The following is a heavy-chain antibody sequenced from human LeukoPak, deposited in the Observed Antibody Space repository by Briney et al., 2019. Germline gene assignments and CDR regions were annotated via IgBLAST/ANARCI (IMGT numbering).Heavy chain of an antibody. CDR2: VSAYNGVT. CDR1: GYTFTGYY. Sequence: GASVKVSCKASGYTFTGYYMHWVRQAPGQGLEWMGWVSAYNGVTNYAQKFQGRVTMATDTPTSTAYMELRSLRSDDTAVYYCARVDLYYDSSGYSRAANDYWGQGTLVTVSS. V-gene: IGHV1-18*04. CDR3: ARVDLYYDSSGYSRAANDY. D-gene: IGHD3-22*01. J-gene: IGHJ4*02.